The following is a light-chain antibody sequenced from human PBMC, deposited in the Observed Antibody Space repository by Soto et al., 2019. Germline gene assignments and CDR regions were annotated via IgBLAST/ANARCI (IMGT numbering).Light chain of an antibody. J-gene: IGKJ1*01. Sequence: DIQMTQSPSTLSASVGDRVTITCRARQSISSWLAWYQQKPGKAPKLLSYKASSLESGIPSRFSGSGSGTEFTLSISSLQPDDFATYYCQQYISYPRTFGQGTKVEIK. CDR2: KAS. V-gene: IGKV1-5*03. CDR1: QSISSW. CDR3: QQYISYPRT.